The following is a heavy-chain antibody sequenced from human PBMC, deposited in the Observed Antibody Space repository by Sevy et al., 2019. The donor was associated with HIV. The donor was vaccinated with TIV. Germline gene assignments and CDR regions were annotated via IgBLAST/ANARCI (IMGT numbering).Heavy chain of an antibody. CDR2: IWYDGSTK. CDR1: GFTFSDYG. J-gene: IGHJ4*02. V-gene: IGHV3-33*01. CDR3: AREGWGGAARPNYFDY. Sequence: GGSLRLSCAASGFTFSDYGMHWVRQTPGKGLEWVAVIWYDGSTKYYADSVKGRFTISRDNSKNTLYLQMNSLRAEDTAVYYCAREGWGGAARPNYFDYWGQGTLVTVSS. D-gene: IGHD6-6*01.